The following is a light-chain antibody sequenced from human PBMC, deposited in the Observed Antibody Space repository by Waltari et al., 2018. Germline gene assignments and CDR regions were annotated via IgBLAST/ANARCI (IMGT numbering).Light chain of an antibody. V-gene: IGLV8-61*01. CDR2: STT. Sequence: QTVVTQEPSFSVSPGGTVTLTCGLRSGSVSTTYDPSWYQQTPGQAPRPLIYSTTPRSSGVPVLISGSILGNKAALTITGAQADDESDYYCVLYMGGGILFGGGTKLTGL. CDR1: SGSVSTTYD. CDR3: VLYMGGGIL. J-gene: IGLJ3*02.